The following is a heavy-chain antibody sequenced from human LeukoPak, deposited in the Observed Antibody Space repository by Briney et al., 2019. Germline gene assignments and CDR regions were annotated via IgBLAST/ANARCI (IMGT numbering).Heavy chain of an antibody. J-gene: IGHJ4*02. Sequence: GGSLRLSCEASGVTFSSYVMSWVRQAPGKGPEWVSGISGSGGGTYYADFVKGRFAISRDNAKNPLYLQMNSLRAEDTAVYYCARKSNWNYFDYWGQGTLVTVSS. CDR3: ARKSNWNYFDY. D-gene: IGHD1-1*01. CDR1: GVTFSSYV. V-gene: IGHV3-23*01. CDR2: ISGSGGGT.